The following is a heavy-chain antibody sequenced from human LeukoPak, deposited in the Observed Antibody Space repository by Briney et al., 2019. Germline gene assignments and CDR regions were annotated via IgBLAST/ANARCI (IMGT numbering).Heavy chain of an antibody. CDR1: GFTFSNAW. J-gene: IGHJ5*01. Sequence: GGSLRLSCAASGFTFSNAWMSWVRQAPGKGLERVGRIKSKTDGGTTDYAAPVKGRFSISRDDSKNTLYLQMNSLKTEDTAVYYCSDSYSSNWYGYWGQGTLVTVSS. CDR2: IKSKTDGGTT. D-gene: IGHD6-13*01. CDR3: SDSYSSNWYGY. V-gene: IGHV3-15*01.